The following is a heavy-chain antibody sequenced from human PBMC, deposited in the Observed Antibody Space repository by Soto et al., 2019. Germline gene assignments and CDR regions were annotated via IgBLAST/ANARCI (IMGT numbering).Heavy chain of an antibody. CDR3: AKERDARGYFDY. D-gene: IGHD6-6*01. J-gene: IGHJ4*02. CDR2: ITGSGTNT. Sequence: EVQLLESGGGLVQPGGSLRLSCAASGFTFSTYSMSWVRQAPGQGLEWVSAITGSGTNTYYVDSAKGRFTISRDNSKNTLYLQMNSLRAEDTSVYYCAKERDARGYFDYWGQGTLVTVPS. CDR1: GFTFSTYS. V-gene: IGHV3-23*01.